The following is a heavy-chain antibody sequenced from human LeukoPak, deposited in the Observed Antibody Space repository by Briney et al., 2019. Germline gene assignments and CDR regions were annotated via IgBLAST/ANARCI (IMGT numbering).Heavy chain of an antibody. Sequence: GGSLRLSCAASGFTFSNYAMHWVRQAPGKGLEWVAFIRNDGNEIYYADTVKGRFTISRDNARDTLYIQMNSLIYEDTAVYYCSKTGFQWGEYFYYMDVWGKGTTVTVSS. J-gene: IGHJ6*03. CDR1: GFTFSNYA. V-gene: IGHV3-30*02. CDR2: IRNDGNEI. CDR3: SKTGFQWGEYFYYMDV. D-gene: IGHD1-14*01.